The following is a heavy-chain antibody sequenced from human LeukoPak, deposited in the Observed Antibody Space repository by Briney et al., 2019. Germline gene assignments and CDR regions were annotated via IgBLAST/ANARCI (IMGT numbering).Heavy chain of an antibody. CDR1: GFAFSSYA. J-gene: IGHJ5*02. V-gene: IGHV3-23*01. CDR3: AKSTTAGTRWFDP. CDR2: ISGSDGGT. D-gene: IGHD6-13*01. Sequence: PGGSLRLSCAASGFAFSSYAMSWVRQAPGKGPEWVSAISGSDGGTYYADSVKGRFTISRDNSKNTLYLQMSTLRAEDTAVYYCAKSTTAGTRWFDPWGQGTLVTVSS.